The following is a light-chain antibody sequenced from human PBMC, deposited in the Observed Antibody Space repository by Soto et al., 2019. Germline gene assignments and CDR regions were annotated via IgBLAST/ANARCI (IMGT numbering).Light chain of an antibody. V-gene: IGKV1-5*01. Sequence: DIQMTQSPSTLSASVGDRVTITCRASQSISSRLAWFQQKPERAPRVLIYDASSLESGVPSRFSGSGSGTEFTLTISSLQPDDFATYYCQQYKTFSTFGQGTKVDIK. CDR3: QQYKTFST. J-gene: IGKJ1*01. CDR1: QSISSR. CDR2: DAS.